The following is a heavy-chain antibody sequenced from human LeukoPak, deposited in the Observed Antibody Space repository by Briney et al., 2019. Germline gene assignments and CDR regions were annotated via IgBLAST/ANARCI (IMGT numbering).Heavy chain of an antibody. CDR1: GFTFSSYA. CDR3: ARYIYGWYFDY. J-gene: IGHJ4*02. Sequence: PGGSLRLSCAASGFTFSSYAMSWVRQAPGKGLEWVSDFSGGGDSTHYADSVKGRFTISRDTAKNTLYLQMNSLRVEDTAVYYCARYIYGWYFDYWGQGTLVTVSS. CDR2: FSGGGDST. D-gene: IGHD5-18*01. V-gene: IGHV3-23*01.